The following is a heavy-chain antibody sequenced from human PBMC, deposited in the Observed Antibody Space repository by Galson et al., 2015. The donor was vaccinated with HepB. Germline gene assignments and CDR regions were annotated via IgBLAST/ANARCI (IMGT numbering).Heavy chain of an antibody. V-gene: IGHV3-30-3*01. CDR1: GFTFSSYA. D-gene: IGHD2-2*01. J-gene: IGHJ6*03. CDR2: ISYDGSNK. Sequence: SLRLSCAASGFTFSSYAMHWVRQAPGKGLEWVAVISYDGSNKYYADSVKGRFTISRDNSKNTLYLQMNSLRAEDTAVYYCARGRVVVPAAAYYYYYMDVWGKGTTVTVSS. CDR3: ARGRVVVPAAAYYYYYMDV.